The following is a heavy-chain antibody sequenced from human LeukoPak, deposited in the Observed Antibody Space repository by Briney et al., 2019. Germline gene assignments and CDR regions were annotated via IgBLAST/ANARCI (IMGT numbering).Heavy chain of an antibody. CDR2: TSWNSGSI. CDR3: AKDTMGVMIVVVHTLDY. J-gene: IGHJ4*02. D-gene: IGHD3-22*01. Sequence: PGGSLRLSCAASGFTLDHYAMHWVRPPQGKGLEWDSGTSWNSGSIGYAASVKGRFTISRDTAKNSLYLQMNSLRGEDTALHYCAKDTMGVMIVVVHTLDYWGQGTLVTVSS. V-gene: IGHV3-9*01. CDR1: GFTLDHYA.